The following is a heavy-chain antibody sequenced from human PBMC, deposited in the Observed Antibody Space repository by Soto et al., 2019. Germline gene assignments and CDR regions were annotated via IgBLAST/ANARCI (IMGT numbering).Heavy chain of an antibody. CDR3: ARDLWGYCGTDCYPLDV. J-gene: IGHJ6*02. V-gene: IGHV4-59*01. CDR2: MYNTGST. D-gene: IGHD2-21*02. Sequence: SETLSLTCTVSGGTISRYYWSWIRQPPGKGLEWIGYMYNTGSTVYNPSFKSRVTISVDTSKNQFSLKLNSVTAADTAVYYCARDLWGYCGTDCYPLDVWGQGTTVTVS. CDR1: GGTISRYY.